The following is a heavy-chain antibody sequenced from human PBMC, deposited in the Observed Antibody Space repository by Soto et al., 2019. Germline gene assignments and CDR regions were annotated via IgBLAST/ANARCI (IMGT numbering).Heavy chain of an antibody. J-gene: IGHJ5*02. CDR2: IFYLGSS. CDR3: ARHSLALRKNNWFDP. Sequence: SETLSLTCTVSGDSIISSDFYWGWVRQPPGKGLEWIGSIFYLGSSYYNPSLKSRVTMSVDTSKNQFSLRLRSVTAADTALYFCARHSLALRKNNWFDPWGQGIMVTVYS. D-gene: IGHD3-3*02. V-gene: IGHV4-39*01. CDR1: GDSIISSDFY.